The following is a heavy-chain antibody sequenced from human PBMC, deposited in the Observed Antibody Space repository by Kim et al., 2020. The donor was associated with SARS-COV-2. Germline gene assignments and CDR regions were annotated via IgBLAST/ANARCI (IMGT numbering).Heavy chain of an antibody. D-gene: IGHD6-6*01. Sequence: LKSRVTISVDTSKNQFSLKLGSVTAADTAVYYCARGRGPLSIAEAYFDYWGQGTLVTVSS. CDR3: ARGRGPLSIAEAYFDY. J-gene: IGHJ4*02. V-gene: IGHV4-39*07.